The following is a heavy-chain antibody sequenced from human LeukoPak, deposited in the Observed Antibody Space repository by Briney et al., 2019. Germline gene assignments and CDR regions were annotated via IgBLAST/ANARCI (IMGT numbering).Heavy chain of an antibody. CDR3: ARDRWGYDSSGYYDELDY. J-gene: IGHJ4*02. Sequence: GGSLRLSCVASGFTFSSYWMNWVRQAPGKGLEWVSSISSSSTYIYYADSVKGRFTISRDNAKNSLYLQMNSLRAEDTAVYYCARDRWGYDSSGYYDELDYWGQGTLVTVSS. CDR2: ISSSSTYI. D-gene: IGHD3-22*01. V-gene: IGHV3-21*01. CDR1: GFTFSSYW.